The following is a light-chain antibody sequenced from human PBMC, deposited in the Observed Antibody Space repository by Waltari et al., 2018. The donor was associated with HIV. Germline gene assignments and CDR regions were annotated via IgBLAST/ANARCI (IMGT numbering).Light chain of an antibody. CDR1: SSDVGAYDY. J-gene: IGLJ2*01. CDR2: AVS. CDR3: CSYAGAYTVI. Sequence: QSALTQPRSVSGSPGQSVTISCTGTSSDVGAYDYVSWYQQHPGKAPKLIIYAVSQRPSGVPDRFSGSKSGDTASLTISGLQGEDEAEYYCCSYAGAYTVILGGGTKLTVL. V-gene: IGLV2-11*01.